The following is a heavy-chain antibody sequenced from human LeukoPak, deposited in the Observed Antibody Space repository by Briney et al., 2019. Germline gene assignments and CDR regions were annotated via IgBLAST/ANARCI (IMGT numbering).Heavy chain of an antibody. CDR3: ARLVGATTPLDI. J-gene: IGHJ3*02. D-gene: IGHD1-26*01. V-gene: IGHV4-59*08. CDR1: GGSISSYC. Sequence: SETLSLTCTVSGGSISSYCWSWIRQPPGKGLEWIGYIHYSGSTNYNPSPKSRVTISVDTSKNQFSLKLSSVTAADTAVYYCARLVGATTPLDIWGQGTMVTASS. CDR2: IHYSGST.